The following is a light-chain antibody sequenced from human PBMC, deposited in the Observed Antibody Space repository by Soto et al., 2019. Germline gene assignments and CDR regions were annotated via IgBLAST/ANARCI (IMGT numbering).Light chain of an antibody. J-gene: IGKJ1*01. Sequence: EIVMTQSPATLSVSPGERATLSCRASQSVFSNLAWYQQIPGQTPRLLIYGASTSATGIPARFRGSGSETEFTLTISSLQSGDFAVYSCQQYNNWPGTFGQGTKVEI. CDR1: QSVFSN. CDR3: QQYNNWPGT. CDR2: GAS. V-gene: IGKV3-15*01.